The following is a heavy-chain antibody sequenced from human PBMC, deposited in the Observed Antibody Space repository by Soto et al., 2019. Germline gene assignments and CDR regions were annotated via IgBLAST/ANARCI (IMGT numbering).Heavy chain of an antibody. J-gene: IGHJ6*02. V-gene: IGHV3-13*05. Sequence: EVQLVESGGGLVQPGGSLRLSCEASGFTFRNYDMHWVRQGTGKGLEWVSGISAAGDPDYADSVEGRFTISRENAQNSFFLQMNTLRAGDTAVYYCARTDRGFYGLDVWGQGTTVIVSS. CDR2: ISAAGDP. CDR3: ARTDRGFYGLDV. CDR1: GFTFRNYD.